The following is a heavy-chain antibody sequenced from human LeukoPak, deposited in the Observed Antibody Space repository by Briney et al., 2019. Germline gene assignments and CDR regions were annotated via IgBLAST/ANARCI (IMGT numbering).Heavy chain of an antibody. CDR3: AIPPYPRRTAFDV. J-gene: IGHJ3*01. Sequence: GVPLTLSCAACRFTFCSYAFHWLPQAPGEGLVYVSANSSNGGSTYYADSVKGRLTISRDNTENTLYLQMNSLSAEETVLYYCAIPPYPRRTAFDVWGQGTMVSVSS. CDR1: RFTFCSYA. CDR2: NSSNGGST. V-gene: IGHV3-64*04.